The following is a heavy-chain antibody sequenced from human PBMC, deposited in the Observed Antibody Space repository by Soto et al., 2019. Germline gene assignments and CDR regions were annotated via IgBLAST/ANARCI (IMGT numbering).Heavy chain of an antibody. D-gene: IGHD3-22*01. CDR3: ARVGDSSGYYYPGLYYFDY. V-gene: IGHV4-30-4*01. CDR2: IYYSGST. CDR1: GGSISSGDYY. J-gene: IGHJ4*02. Sequence: PSETLSLTCTVSGGSISSGDYYWSWIRQPPGKGLEWIGYIYYSGSTYYNPSLKSRVTISVDTSKNQFSLKLSSVTAADTAVYYCARVGDSSGYYYPGLYYFDYWGQGPLVTVAS.